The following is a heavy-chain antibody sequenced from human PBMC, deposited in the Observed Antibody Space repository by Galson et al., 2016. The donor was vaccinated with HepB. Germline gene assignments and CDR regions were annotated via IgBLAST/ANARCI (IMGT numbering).Heavy chain of an antibody. D-gene: IGHD1-26*01. CDR2: IRGSGTA. V-gene: IGHV3-23*01. CDR1: GFPFSSYA. Sequence: SLRLSCAASGFPFSSYAMSCVRQAPGKGLAWVSTIRGSGTASYAYSVKGRFTISRDNSKNTLYLQMNSLRAEDTAVYYCASGAHSGTYYKILNYYFEYWGQGTLVTVSS. J-gene: IGHJ4*02. CDR3: ASGAHSGTYYKILNYYFEY.